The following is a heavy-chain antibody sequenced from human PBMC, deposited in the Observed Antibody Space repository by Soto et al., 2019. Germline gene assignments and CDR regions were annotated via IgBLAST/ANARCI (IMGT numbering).Heavy chain of an antibody. CDR2: ISYDGSNK. CDR3: ARDTRYCSGGSCYSDWFDP. J-gene: IGHJ5*02. V-gene: IGHV3-30-3*01. CDR1: GFTFSSYA. D-gene: IGHD2-15*01. Sequence: QVQLVESGGGVVQPGRSLRLSCAASGFTFSSYAMHWVRQAPGKGLEWVAVISYDGSNKYYADSVKGRFTISRDNSKNTRYLQMNSLRAEDTAVYYCARDTRYCSGGSCYSDWFDPWGQGTLAPVSS.